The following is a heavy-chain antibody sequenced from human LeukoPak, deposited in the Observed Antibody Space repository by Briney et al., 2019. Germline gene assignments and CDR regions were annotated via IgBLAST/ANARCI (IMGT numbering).Heavy chain of an antibody. Sequence: SETLSLTCAVSGYPISSGYYWGWIRQPPGKGLEWIGSIYHSGSTYYNPSLKSRVTISVDTSKNQFSLKLSSVTAADTAVYYCARGAGDYYGSGSNIFDYWGQGTLVTVSS. CDR3: ARGAGDYYGSGSNIFDY. J-gene: IGHJ4*02. D-gene: IGHD3-10*01. CDR1: GYPISSGYY. V-gene: IGHV4-38-2*01. CDR2: IYHSGST.